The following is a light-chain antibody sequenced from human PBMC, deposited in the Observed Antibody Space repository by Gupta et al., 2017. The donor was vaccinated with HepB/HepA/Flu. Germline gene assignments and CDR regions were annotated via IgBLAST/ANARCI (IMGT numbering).Light chain of an antibody. CDR1: SSDVGTYNR. Sequence: QSALTQPPSVSGSPGQSVTISCTGTSSDVGTYNRVSWYQQPPGTAPKLMIYEVTNRPSGVPDRFSGSKSGNTASLTISGLQAEDEADYYCSSYTTNTTVIFGGGTTLTVL. V-gene: IGLV2-18*02. CDR3: SSYTTNTTVI. J-gene: IGLJ2*01. CDR2: EVT.